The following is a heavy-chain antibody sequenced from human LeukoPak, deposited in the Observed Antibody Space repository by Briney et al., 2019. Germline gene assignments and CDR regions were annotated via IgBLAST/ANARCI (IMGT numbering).Heavy chain of an antibody. Sequence: GGSLRLSCAASGFTFSSYWMSWVRQAPGKGLEWVANIKQDESEKYYVDSVKGRFTISRDNAKNSLYLQMNSLRAEDTAVYYCARDSDSGWPKYYFDYWGQGTLVTVSS. J-gene: IGHJ4*02. D-gene: IGHD6-19*01. V-gene: IGHV3-7*03. CDR3: ARDSDSGWPKYYFDY. CDR1: GFTFSSYW. CDR2: IKQDESEK.